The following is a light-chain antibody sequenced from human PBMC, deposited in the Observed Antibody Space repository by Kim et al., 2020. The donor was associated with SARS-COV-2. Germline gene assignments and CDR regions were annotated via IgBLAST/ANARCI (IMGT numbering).Light chain of an antibody. CDR2: GAS. Sequence: PGERYTRARRASQGVASSSLAWDKQKPGQAPRLQVYGASTRAAGIPDRFSGGGSVTDFTLIIRGLGPEDFAVYYGQRSGNSPPISIGQGTRLEIK. CDR1: QGVASSS. V-gene: IGKV3-20*01. CDR3: QRSGNSPPIS. J-gene: IGKJ5*01.